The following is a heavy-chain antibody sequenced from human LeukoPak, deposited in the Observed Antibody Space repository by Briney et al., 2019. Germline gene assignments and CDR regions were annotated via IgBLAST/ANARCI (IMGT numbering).Heavy chain of an antibody. CDR2: IYYTGSGST. V-gene: IGHV4-59*08. D-gene: IGHD6-19*01. J-gene: IGHJ4*02. CDR3: ARHAVYAGSGWAFDY. Sequence: SETLSLTCTVSGDSITPYYWSWIRQPPGKGLEWIGYIYYTGSGSTSNNPSLKSRVTISVDTSKNQFSLNLKSVTAADTAVYFCARHAVYAGSGWAFDYWGQGTLVTVSS. CDR1: GDSITPYY.